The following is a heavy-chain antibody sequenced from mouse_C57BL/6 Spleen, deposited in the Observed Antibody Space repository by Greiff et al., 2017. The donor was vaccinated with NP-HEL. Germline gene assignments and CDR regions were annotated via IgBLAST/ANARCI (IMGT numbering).Heavy chain of an antibody. J-gene: IGHJ3*01. V-gene: IGHV7-3*01. Sequence: EVQGVESGGGLVQPGGSLSLSCAASGFTFTDYYMSWVRQPPGKALEWLGFIRNKANGYTTEYSASVKGRFTISRDNSQSILYLQMNALRAEDSATYYCASLDGYYEWFAYWGQGTLVTVSA. D-gene: IGHD2-3*01. CDR1: GFTFTDYY. CDR3: ASLDGYYEWFAY. CDR2: IRNKANGYTT.